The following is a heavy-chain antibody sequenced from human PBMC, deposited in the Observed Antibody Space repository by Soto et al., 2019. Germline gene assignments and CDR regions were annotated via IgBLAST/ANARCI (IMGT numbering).Heavy chain of an antibody. V-gene: IGHV3-21*01. CDR2: VSKSDYT. CDR1: GFYFRNYG. CDR3: SREDSVRVTAVEDF. J-gene: IGHJ4*02. Sequence: RGSLRISCSVAGFYFRNYGLNWVRQAPAKGMEWVSSVSKSDYTYYFESVKGRFTISRDNVKNSVSLQMSNLRAEYTVVYYWSREDSVRVTAVEDFWGQGP. D-gene: IGHD6-19*01.